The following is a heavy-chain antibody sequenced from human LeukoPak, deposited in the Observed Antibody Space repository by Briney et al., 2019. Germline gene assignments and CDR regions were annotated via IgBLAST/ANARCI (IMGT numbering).Heavy chain of an antibody. CDR3: ARVRTGIDY. V-gene: IGHV4-59*01. CDR1: AGSISSYY. CDR2: IYYSGST. D-gene: IGHD7-27*01. Sequence: SETLSLTCTVSAGSISSYYWSLIRQPPGKGLEWIGYIYYSGSTNYNPSLKSRVTISVDTSKNQFSLKLSSVTAADTAVYYCARVRTGIDYWGREPWSPSPQ. J-gene: IGHJ4*02.